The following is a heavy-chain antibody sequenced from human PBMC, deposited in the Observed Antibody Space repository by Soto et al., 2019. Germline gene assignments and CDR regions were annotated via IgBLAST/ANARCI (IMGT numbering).Heavy chain of an antibody. CDR3: SIGSCSAETFDV. CDR2: IIPMLTVT. V-gene: IGHV1-69*02. CDR1: GGTFNTYT. Sequence: QVHLIQSGAEVKKPGSSVKVSCKAAGGTFNTYTLFWVRQAPGHGLEWMGRIIPMLTVTNSAQKFQGKLTLTADKSTGTAFMELTSLRSDDTAVYYCSIGSCSAETFDVWGQGTMVTVSS. J-gene: IGHJ3*01. D-gene: IGHD2-2*01.